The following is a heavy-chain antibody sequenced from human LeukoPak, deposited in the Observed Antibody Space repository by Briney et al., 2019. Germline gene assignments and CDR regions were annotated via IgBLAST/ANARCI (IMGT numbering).Heavy chain of an antibody. Sequence: GGSLRLSCAASGFTFSNAWMSWVRQAPGKGLEWVGRIKSKTDGGTTDYAAPVKGRFTISRDDSKNTLYLQMNSLKTEVTAVYYCTTGGGPGSYFYYGMDVWGKGTTVTVSS. D-gene: IGHD3-10*01. J-gene: IGHJ6*04. CDR3: TTGGGPGSYFYYGMDV. CDR2: IKSKTDGGTT. CDR1: GFTFSNAW. V-gene: IGHV3-15*01.